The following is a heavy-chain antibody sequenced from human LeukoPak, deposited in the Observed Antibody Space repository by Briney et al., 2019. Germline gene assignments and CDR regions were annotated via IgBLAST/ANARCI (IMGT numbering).Heavy chain of an antibody. CDR1: GGSISSGDYY. CDR2: IYYSGST. Sequence: SQTLSLTCTVSGGSISSGDYYWSWIRQPPGKGLEWTGYIYYSGSTYYNPSLKSRVTISVDTSKNQFSLKLSSVTAADTAVYYCAREGFGYSSSWYGGYFDYWGQGTLVTVSS. CDR3: AREGFGYSSSWYGGYFDY. J-gene: IGHJ4*02. D-gene: IGHD6-13*01. V-gene: IGHV4-30-4*01.